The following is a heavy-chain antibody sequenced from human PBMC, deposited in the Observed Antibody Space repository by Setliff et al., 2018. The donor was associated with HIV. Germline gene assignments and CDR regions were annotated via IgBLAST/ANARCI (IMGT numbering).Heavy chain of an antibody. CDR3: ARGFCSGGFCHPNFYHYMDV. D-gene: IGHD2-15*01. V-gene: IGHV4-31*03. J-gene: IGHJ6*03. Sequence: KPSETLSLTCTFSGVTSGDYYWTWIRQHPVKGLEWIWYIYSSGTKYYTPSLKSRLAISLDTSKNQFSLNLKSVTAADAAVYYCARGFCSGGFCHPNFYHYMDVWGKGTTVTVSS. CDR2: IYSSGTK. CDR1: GVTSGDYY.